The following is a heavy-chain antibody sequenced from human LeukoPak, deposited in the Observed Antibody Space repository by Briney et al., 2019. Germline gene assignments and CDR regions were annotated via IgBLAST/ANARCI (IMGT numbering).Heavy chain of an antibody. V-gene: IGHV3-30*03. CDR3: ATGGGSVFLDALDI. CDR2: ISYEGSNK. CDR1: GFSFSSYG. D-gene: IGHD4-23*01. Sequence: GGSLRLSCAASGFSFSSYGMHWVRQAPGKGLEWVAVISYEGSNKFYADSVKGRFTISRDNSKNTLYLQMNSLRAEDTAVYYCATGGGSVFLDALDIWGQGTKVTVSS. J-gene: IGHJ3*02.